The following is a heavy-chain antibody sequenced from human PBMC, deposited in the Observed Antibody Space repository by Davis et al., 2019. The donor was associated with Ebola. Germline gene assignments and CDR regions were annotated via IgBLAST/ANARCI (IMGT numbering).Heavy chain of an antibody. J-gene: IGHJ2*01. D-gene: IGHD6-19*01. CDR3: ARGLPAYSSGWSLSYWYFDL. Sequence: GESLKISCAASGFTFSSYAMHWVRQAPGKGLEYVSAISSNGGSTYYANSVKGRFTISRDNSKNTLYLQMGSLRAEDMAVYYCARGLPAYSSGWSLSYWYFDLWGRGTLVTVSS. V-gene: IGHV3-64*01. CDR2: ISSNGGST. CDR1: GFTFSSYA.